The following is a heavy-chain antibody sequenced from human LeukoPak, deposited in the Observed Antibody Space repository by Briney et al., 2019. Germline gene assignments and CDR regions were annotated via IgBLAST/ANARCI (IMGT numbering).Heavy chain of an antibody. J-gene: IGHJ6*03. CDR2: IYYSGSN. D-gene: IGHD7-27*01. V-gene: IGHV4-59*08. CDR1: GGSISSYY. CDR3: ARIRTGEDYYYMDV. Sequence: PSETLSLTCTVSGGSISSYYWSWIRQPPGKGLEWIGYIYYSGSNNYNPSLKSRVTISVDTSKNQFSLKLSSVTAADTAVYYCARIRTGEDYYYMDVWGKGTTVTVAS.